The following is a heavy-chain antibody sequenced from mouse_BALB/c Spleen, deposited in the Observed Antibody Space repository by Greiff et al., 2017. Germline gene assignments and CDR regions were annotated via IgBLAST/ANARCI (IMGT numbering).Heavy chain of an antibody. CDR1: GFTFSSYA. CDR3: ARGAYDGHSGAMDY. D-gene: IGHD2-10*01. V-gene: IGHV5-9-4*01. Sequence: EVMLVESGGGLVKPGGSLKLSCAASGFTFSSYAMSWVRQSPEKRLEWVAEISSGGSYTYYPDTVTGRFTISRDNAKNTLYLEMSSLRSEDTAMYYCARGAYDGHSGAMDYWGQGTSVTVSS. J-gene: IGHJ4*01. CDR2: ISSGGSYT.